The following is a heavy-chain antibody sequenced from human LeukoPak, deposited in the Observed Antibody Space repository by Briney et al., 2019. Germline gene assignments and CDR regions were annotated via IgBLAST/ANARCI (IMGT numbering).Heavy chain of an antibody. CDR2: ISGSGGST. Sequence: GGSLRLSCAASGFTFSSYAMSWVRQAPGKGLEWVSAISGSGGSTYYADSVKGRFTISRDNSKDTLYLQMNSLRAEDTAVYYCAKPPRYYYDSSGYYPDYWGQGTLVTVSS. CDR1: GFTFSSYA. V-gene: IGHV3-23*01. J-gene: IGHJ4*02. D-gene: IGHD3-22*01. CDR3: AKPPRYYYDSSGYYPDY.